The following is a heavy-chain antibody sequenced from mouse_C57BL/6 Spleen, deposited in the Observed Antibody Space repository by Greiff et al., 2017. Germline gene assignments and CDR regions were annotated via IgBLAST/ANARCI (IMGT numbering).Heavy chain of an antibody. V-gene: IGHV1-82*01. CDR2: IYPGDGDT. CDR3: ARSKNGYGGGDV. D-gene: IGHD1-1*01. Sequence: QVQLQQSGPELVKPGASVKISCKASGYAFSSSWMNWVKQRPGKGLEWIGRIYPGDGDTNYNGKFKGKATLTADKTSSTAYMQLSSLTSEDSAVYFCARSKNGYGGGDVWGTGTTVTVSS. CDR1: GYAFSSSW. J-gene: IGHJ1*03.